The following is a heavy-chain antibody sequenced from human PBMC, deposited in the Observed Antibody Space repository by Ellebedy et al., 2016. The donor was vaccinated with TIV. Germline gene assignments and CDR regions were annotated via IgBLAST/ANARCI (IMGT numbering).Heavy chain of an antibody. D-gene: IGHD4-17*01. Sequence: GESLKISCSASGLTLSSCAMGWVRHSPGRGLEWVSAIDGTGDGTFYADSVEGRFTVSRDNSNNTLYLQMNSLRVEDTAVYYCAKFRGFLWVGDFTDDWGQGTSVTVSS. CDR2: IDGTGDGT. CDR1: GLTLSSCA. J-gene: IGHJ1*01. V-gene: IGHV3-23*01. CDR3: AKFRGFLWVGDFTDD.